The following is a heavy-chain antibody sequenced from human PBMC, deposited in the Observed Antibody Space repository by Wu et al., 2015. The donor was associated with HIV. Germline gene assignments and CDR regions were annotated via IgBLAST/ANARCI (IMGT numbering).Heavy chain of an antibody. V-gene: IGHV1-8*01. CDR3: ARQRAYTSGWYIFDY. D-gene: IGHD6-19*01. CDR2: MSPRSGNT. Sequence: VQSGADVKKPGASVKVSCKASGYTFTSYDINWVRQATGQGLEWMGWMSPRSGNTGYAQKFQGRVTMTRDTSISTANMELSSLRSEDTAVYYCARQRAYTSGWYIFDYWGQGTLVTVSS. CDR1: GYTFTSYD. J-gene: IGHJ4*02.